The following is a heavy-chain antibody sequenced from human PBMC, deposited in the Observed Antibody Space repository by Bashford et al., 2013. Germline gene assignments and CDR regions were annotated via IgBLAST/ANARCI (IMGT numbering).Heavy chain of an antibody. CDR1: GGTFSSYA. D-gene: IGHD3-10*01. CDR2: IIPIFGTA. CDR3: TRDATIIRGEYYFDS. Sequence: SVKVSCKASGGTFSSYAISWVRQAPGQGLEWMGGIIPIFGTANYAQKFQGRVTITADESTSTAYMELTSLTSEDTAVYYCTRDATIIRGEYYFDSWGQGTLVTVSS. V-gene: IGHV1-69*13. J-gene: IGHJ4*02.